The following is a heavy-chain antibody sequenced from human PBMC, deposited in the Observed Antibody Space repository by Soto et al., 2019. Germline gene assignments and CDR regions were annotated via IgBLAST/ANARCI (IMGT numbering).Heavy chain of an antibody. D-gene: IGHD2-15*01. CDR3: ARWRDICSGGSCYSGFDY. V-gene: IGHV1-2*04. J-gene: IGHJ4*02. Sequence: ASVKVSCKASGYTFTGYYMHWVRQAPGQGLEWMGWINPNSGGTNYAQKFQGWVTMTRDTSTSTAYMELSRLRSDDTAVYYCARWRDICSGGSCYSGFDYWGQGTLVTVSS. CDR2: INPNSGGT. CDR1: GYTFTGYY.